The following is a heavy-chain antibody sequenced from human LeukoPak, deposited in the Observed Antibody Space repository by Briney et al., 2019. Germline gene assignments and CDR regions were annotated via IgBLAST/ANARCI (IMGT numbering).Heavy chain of an antibody. J-gene: IGHJ4*02. Sequence: PGGSLRLSCAASGFTFSSYEMNWVRQAPGKGLEWVAVISYDGSNKYYADSVKGRFTISRDNSKNTLYLQMNSLRAEDTAVYYCAKARGPFDYWGQGTLVTVSS. CDR1: GFTFSSYE. CDR3: AKARGPFDY. V-gene: IGHV3-30*18. CDR2: ISYDGSNK.